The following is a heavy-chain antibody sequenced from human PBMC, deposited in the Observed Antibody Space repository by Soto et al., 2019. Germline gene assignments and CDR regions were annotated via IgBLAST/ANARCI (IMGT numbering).Heavy chain of an antibody. D-gene: IGHD2-8*02. CDR2: ISWKSASI. V-gene: IGHV3-9*01. Sequence: EVQLVESGGDLVQPGRSLRLSCAASGFSFGDYAMHWVRQAPGKELEWVSGISWKSASIGYADSVKGRFTISRDNAKKSLYIQMNNLRADDTALYYCAKSTGGTANGLDVWGQGTAVTVSS. J-gene: IGHJ6*02. CDR3: AKSTGGTANGLDV. CDR1: GFSFGDYA.